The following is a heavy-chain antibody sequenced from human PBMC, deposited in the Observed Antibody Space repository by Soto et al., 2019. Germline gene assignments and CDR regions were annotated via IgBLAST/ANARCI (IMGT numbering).Heavy chain of an antibody. CDR3: AKRGYSGYDYSFDI. CDR2: IPYDGSNK. Sequence: GGSLRLSCAASGFTFSSYGMHWVRQAPGKGLEWVAVIPYDGSNKYYADSVKGRFTISRDNSKNTLYLQMNSLRAEDTAVYYCAKRGYSGYDYSFDIWGQGTMVTVSS. V-gene: IGHV3-30*18. CDR1: GFTFSSYG. J-gene: IGHJ3*02. D-gene: IGHD5-12*01.